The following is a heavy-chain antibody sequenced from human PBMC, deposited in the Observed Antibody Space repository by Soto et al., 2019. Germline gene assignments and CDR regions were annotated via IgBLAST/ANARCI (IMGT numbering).Heavy chain of an antibody. Sequence: GGSLRLSCAASGFTFSTYGIHWVRQAPGKGLEWVAIISYDGSKTYYADSVKGRLTISRDNSKNTLYLRMNDLRAEDTAVDYCAKARHSSDFFAPRLDDWGQGTLVTDSS. J-gene: IGHJ4*02. CDR1: GFTFSTYG. V-gene: IGHV3-30*18. CDR2: ISYDGSKT. D-gene: IGHD3-22*01. CDR3: AKARHSSDFFAPRLDD.